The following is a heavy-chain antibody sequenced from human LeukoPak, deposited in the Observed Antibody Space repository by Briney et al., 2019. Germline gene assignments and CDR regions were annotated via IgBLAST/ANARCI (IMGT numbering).Heavy chain of an antibody. Sequence: SETLSLTCTVSGGSISSSSYYWGWIRQPPGTGLEWIGSIYYSGSTYYNPSLKSRVTISVDTSKNQFSLKLSSVTAADTAVYYCARDHYYDSSGSTYFDYWGQGTLVTVSS. J-gene: IGHJ4*02. CDR3: ARDHYYDSSGSTYFDY. CDR1: GGSISSSSYY. CDR2: IYYSGST. D-gene: IGHD3-22*01. V-gene: IGHV4-39*02.